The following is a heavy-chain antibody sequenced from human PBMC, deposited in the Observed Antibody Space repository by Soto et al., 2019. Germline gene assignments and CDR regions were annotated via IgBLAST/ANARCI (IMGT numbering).Heavy chain of an antibody. V-gene: IGHV4-59*01. Sequence: SETLSLTCTVSGGSISSYYWSWIRQPPGKGLEWIGYIYYSGSTNYNPSLKSRVTISVDTSKNQFSLKLSSVTAADTAVYYCARLARCSGGSCYRPYYFDYWGQGTLVTVSS. CDR3: ARLARCSGGSCYRPYYFDY. J-gene: IGHJ4*02. CDR1: GGSISSYY. D-gene: IGHD2-15*01. CDR2: IYYSGST.